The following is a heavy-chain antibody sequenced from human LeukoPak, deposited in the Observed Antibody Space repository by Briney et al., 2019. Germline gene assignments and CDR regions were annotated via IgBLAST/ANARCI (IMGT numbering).Heavy chain of an antibody. CDR3: ARLPTVVTHYYYYYMDV. J-gene: IGHJ6*03. V-gene: IGHV1-18*01. D-gene: IGHD4-23*01. CDR2: ISAYNGNT. CDR1: GYTFTSYG. Sequence: ASVKVSCKASGYTFTSYGISWVRQAPGQGLEWMGWISAYNGNTSYAQKLQGRVTMTTDTSTSTAYMELRSLRSDDTAVYYCARLPTVVTHYYYYYMDVWGKGTTVTVSS.